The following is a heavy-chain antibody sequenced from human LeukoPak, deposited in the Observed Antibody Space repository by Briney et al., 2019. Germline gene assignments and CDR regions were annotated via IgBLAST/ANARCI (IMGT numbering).Heavy chain of an antibody. CDR3: ARLSLKVLEWSPTKGKETHYFDY. CDR1: GGSFSGYY. D-gene: IGHD3-3*01. CDR2: INHSGGT. Sequence: KSSETLSLTWAVYGGSFSGYYWSWIRQPPGKGLEWIGEINHSGGTNYNPSLKSRVTISVDTSKNQFSLKMSSVTAADTAVYYCARLSLKVLEWSPTKGKETHYFDYWGQGTLVTVSS. V-gene: IGHV4-34*01. J-gene: IGHJ4*02.